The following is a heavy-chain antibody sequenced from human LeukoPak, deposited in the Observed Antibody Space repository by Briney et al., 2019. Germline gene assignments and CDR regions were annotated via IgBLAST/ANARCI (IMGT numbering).Heavy chain of an antibody. CDR3: AKSYYDFWSGYTPFPDYGMDV. CDR2: IGGSGGVT. Sequence: GGSLRLSCAASGFTFSTYAMTWVRRAPGKGLEWVSTIGGSGGVTSYAASVKGRFTISRDNSKNTLFLQMSSLRGDDTAMYYCAKSYYDFWSGYTPFPDYGMDVWGQGTTVTVSS. D-gene: IGHD3-3*01. CDR1: GFTFSTYA. J-gene: IGHJ6*02. V-gene: IGHV3-23*01.